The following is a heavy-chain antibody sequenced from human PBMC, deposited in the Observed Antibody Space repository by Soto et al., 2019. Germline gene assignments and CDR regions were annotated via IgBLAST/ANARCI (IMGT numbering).Heavy chain of an antibody. CDR3: AKDTEWLHFNWFYP. D-gene: IGHD3-3*01. J-gene: IGHJ5*02. V-gene: IGHV3-23*01. CDR1: GFTFSSYA. Sequence: GGSLRLSCAASGFTFSSYAMSWVRQAPGKGLEWVSAISGSGGSTYYADSVKGRFTISRDNSKNTLYLQMNSLRAEDTAVYYFAKDTEWLHFNWFYPWGQGTLVTVSS. CDR2: ISGSGGST.